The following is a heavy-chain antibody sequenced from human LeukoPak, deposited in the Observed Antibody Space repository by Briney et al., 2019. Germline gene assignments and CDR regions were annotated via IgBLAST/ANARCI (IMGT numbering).Heavy chain of an antibody. Sequence: GGSLRLSCAASGFTFSTYEINWVRQAPGKGLEWVSFVSSTSRFISYADSVKGRFTISRDNAKNSLYLQMTSLRAEDTAVYYCARDLRGYPYWGQGTLVTVSS. CDR1: GFTFSTYE. D-gene: IGHD3-22*01. CDR3: ARDLRGYPY. V-gene: IGHV3-21*01. CDR2: VSSTSRFI. J-gene: IGHJ1*01.